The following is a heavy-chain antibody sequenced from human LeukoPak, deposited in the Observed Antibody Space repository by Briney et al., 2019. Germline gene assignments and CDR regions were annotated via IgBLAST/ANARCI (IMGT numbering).Heavy chain of an antibody. CDR3: WHSGYESGLDY. V-gene: IGHV4-4*02. CDR2: IYHSGSI. J-gene: IGHJ4*02. Sequence: PSETLSFTCGVSGVSITSGNWWSWVRQPPGKGLEWIGEIYHSGSINYNPSLKSRVTISVDKSKNQFSLKLNSVTAADTAVYYCWHSGYESGLDYWGQGTLVTVSS. D-gene: IGHD5-12*01. CDR1: GVSITSGNW.